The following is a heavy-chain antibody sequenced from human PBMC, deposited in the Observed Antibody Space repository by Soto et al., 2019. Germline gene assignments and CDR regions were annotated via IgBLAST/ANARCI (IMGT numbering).Heavy chain of an antibody. D-gene: IGHD6-19*01. CDR3: ARDLGGWPDY. V-gene: IGHV1-3*01. CDR1: GYTFTSYA. J-gene: IGHJ4*02. Sequence: QVQLVQSGAEVKKPGASVKVSCKASGYTFTSYAIHWVRQAPGQRLEWMGWINAGNGNTKYSQKFQDRVTITRDTSASTAFMELSSLRSEDTAVYYCARDLGGWPDYWGQGTLVTVSS. CDR2: INAGNGNT.